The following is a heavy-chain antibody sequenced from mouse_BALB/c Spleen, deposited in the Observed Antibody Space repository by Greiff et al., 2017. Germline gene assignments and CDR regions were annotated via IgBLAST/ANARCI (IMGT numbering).Heavy chain of an antibody. Sequence: DVKLVESGAELVKPGASVKLSCTASGFNIKDTYMHWVKQRPEQGLEWIGRIDPANGNTKYDPKFQGKATITADTSSNTAYLQLSSLTSEDTAVYYCAPKLAWFAYWGQGTLVTVSA. CDR1: GFNIKDTY. CDR2: IDPANGNT. J-gene: IGHJ3*01. D-gene: IGHD4-1*01. V-gene: IGHV14-3*02. CDR3: APKLAWFAY.